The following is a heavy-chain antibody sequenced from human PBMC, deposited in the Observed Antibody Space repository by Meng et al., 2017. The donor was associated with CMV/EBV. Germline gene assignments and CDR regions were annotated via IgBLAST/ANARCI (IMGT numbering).Heavy chain of an antibody. Sequence: SVKVSCKASGGTFSSYAISWVRQAPGQGLEWMGGNIPIFGTANYAQKFQGRVTITTDESTSTAYMELSSLRSEDTAVYYCARVIVVPAAIPLYYYYGMDVWGQGTTVTVSS. V-gene: IGHV1-69*05. J-gene: IGHJ6*02. CDR1: GGTFSSYA. CDR3: ARVIVVPAAIPLYYYYGMDV. CDR2: NIPIFGTA. D-gene: IGHD2-2*02.